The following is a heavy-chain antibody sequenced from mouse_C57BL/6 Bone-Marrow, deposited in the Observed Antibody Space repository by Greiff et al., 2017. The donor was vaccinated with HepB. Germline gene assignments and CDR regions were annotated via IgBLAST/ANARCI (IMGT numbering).Heavy chain of an antibody. V-gene: IGHV8-8*01. CDR2: IWWDDDK. J-gene: IGHJ2*01. CDR1: GFSLSTFGMG. CDR3: ARIEFFITTVVEGYFDY. Sequence: QVTLKVSGPGILQPSQTLSLTCSFSGFSLSTFGMGVGWIRQPSGKGLEWLAPIWWDDDKYYNPALKSRLTISKDTSKNQVFLKIANVDTADTATYYCARIEFFITTVVEGYFDYWGQGTTLTVSS. D-gene: IGHD1-1*01.